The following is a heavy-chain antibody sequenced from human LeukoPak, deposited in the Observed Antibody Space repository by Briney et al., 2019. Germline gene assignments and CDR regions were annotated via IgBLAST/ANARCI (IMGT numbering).Heavy chain of an antibody. Sequence: PGGSLRLSCAASGFTFSGYALHWVRQAPGKGLEWVAVISNDANNKHYADSVKGRFTISRDNSKNTLYLQMNSLRPEDTAVYYCARGAGASGGRDYYSDYWGQGILDAVSS. CDR2: ISNDANNK. D-gene: IGHD6-13*01. J-gene: IGHJ4*02. CDR3: ARGAGASGGRDYYSDY. CDR1: GFTFSGYA. V-gene: IGHV3-30*04.